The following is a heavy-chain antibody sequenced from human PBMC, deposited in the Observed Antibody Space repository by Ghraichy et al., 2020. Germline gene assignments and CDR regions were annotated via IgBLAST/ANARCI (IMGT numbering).Heavy chain of an antibody. CDR1: GGSISTYY. Sequence: SETLSLTCTVSGGSISTYYWSWIRQPPGKELEWIGYIFYTGRTNYNPSLKSRLTISLDTSKKQFSLRLSSVTAADTGVYYCARDLGRDYTSNDAFDIWGQGTMVTVSS. CDR2: IFYTGRT. D-gene: IGHD4-11*01. J-gene: IGHJ3*02. CDR3: ARDLGRDYTSNDAFDI. V-gene: IGHV4-59*01.